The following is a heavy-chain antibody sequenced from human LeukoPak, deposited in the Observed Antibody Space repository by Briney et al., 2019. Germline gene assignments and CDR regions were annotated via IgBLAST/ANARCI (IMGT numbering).Heavy chain of an antibody. CDR1: GDSISNYY. D-gene: IGHD6-19*01. Sequence: SETLRLSCTVSGDSISNYYWSWVRQSPGKELEWIGYMYNRGSTIYNPSLKSRVTISTDTSKNQFSLSLTSVTAADTAVYYCARAEKAVTGTVDSGRQGTLIAVSS. CDR3: ARAEKAVTGTVDS. J-gene: IGHJ5*01. V-gene: IGHV4-59*01. CDR2: MYNRGST.